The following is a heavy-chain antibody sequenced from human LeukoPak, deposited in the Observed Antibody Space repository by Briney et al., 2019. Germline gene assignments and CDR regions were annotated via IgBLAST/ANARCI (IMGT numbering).Heavy chain of an antibody. CDR1: GYTFTSYG. CDR2: ISAYNGNT. Sequence: GASVKVSCKASGYTFTSYGISWVRQAPGQGLEWMGWISAYNGNTNCAQKLQGRVTMTTDTSTSTAYMELRSLRSDDTAVYYCARVGGFAGRYYYDSSGYYSQFDYWGQGTLVTVSS. CDR3: ARVGGFAGRYYYDSSGYYSQFDY. D-gene: IGHD3-22*01. V-gene: IGHV1-18*01. J-gene: IGHJ4*02.